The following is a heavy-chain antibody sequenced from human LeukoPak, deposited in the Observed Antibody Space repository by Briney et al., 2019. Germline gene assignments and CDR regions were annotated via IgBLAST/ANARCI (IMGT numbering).Heavy chain of an antibody. Sequence: GESLKISCKGSGYSFTSYWISWVRQMPGTGLEWMGRIDPSDSYTNYSPSFQGHVTISADKSISTAYLQWSSLKASDTAMYYCARLVVVPAAIFDYWGQGTLVTVSS. CDR2: IDPSDSYT. D-gene: IGHD2-2*01. V-gene: IGHV5-10-1*01. J-gene: IGHJ4*02. CDR1: GYSFTSYW. CDR3: ARLVVVPAAIFDY.